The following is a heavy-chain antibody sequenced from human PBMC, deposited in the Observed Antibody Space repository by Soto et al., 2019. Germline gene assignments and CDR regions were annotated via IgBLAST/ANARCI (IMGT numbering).Heavy chain of an antibody. CDR1: GDSITSDKW. J-gene: IGHJ4*02. CDR3: ARGETQQQRDY. V-gene: IGHV4-4*02. D-gene: IGHD6-13*01. Sequence: SETLSLTCAVSGDSITSDKWWSWIRQPPGKGLQWIGEIYHSGSTKYNPSLKSRVIISVDKSKNQFSLKLSSVTAADTAVYYCARGETQQQRDYWGQGTLVTVSS. CDR2: IYHSGST.